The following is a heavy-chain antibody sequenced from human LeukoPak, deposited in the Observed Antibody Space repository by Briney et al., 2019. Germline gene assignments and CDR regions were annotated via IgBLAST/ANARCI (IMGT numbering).Heavy chain of an antibody. CDR2: ISSSSSYI. J-gene: IGHJ3*02. Sequence: PGGSLRLSCAASGFTFSSYSMNWVRQAPGKGLEWVSSISSSSSYIYYADSVKGRFTISRDNAKNPLYLQMNSLRAEDTAVYYCARRRYSSGWTWAFDIWGQGTMVTVSS. CDR3: ARRRYSSGWTWAFDI. V-gene: IGHV3-21*01. D-gene: IGHD6-19*01. CDR1: GFTFSSYS.